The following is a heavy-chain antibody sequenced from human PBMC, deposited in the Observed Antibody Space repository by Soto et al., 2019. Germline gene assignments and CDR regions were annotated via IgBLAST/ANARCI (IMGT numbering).Heavy chain of an antibody. D-gene: IGHD3-3*01. V-gene: IGHV1-58*01. CDR2: IVAGSGNT. CDR1: GFTFTSSA. J-gene: IGHJ6*02. CDR3: AAGGWGITIFGVVTQPKNYYYYGMDV. Sequence: ASVKVSCKASGFTFTSSAVQWVRQARGQRLEWIGWIVAGSGNTNYAQKFQERVTITRDMSTSTAYMELSSLRSEDTAVYYCAAGGWGITIFGVVTQPKNYYYYGMDVWGQGTTVTVSS.